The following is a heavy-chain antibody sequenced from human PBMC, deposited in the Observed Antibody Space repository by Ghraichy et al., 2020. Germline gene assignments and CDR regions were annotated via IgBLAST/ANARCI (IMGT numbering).Heavy chain of an antibody. J-gene: IGHJ3*02. Sequence: GALRLSCAASGFTFSSYSMNWVRQAPGKGLEWVSSISSSSSYIYYADSVKGRFTISRDNAKNSLYLQMNSLRAEDTAVYYCASLRRGYDPNDAFDIWGQGTMVTVSS. CDR1: GFTFSSYS. CDR2: ISSSSSYI. D-gene: IGHD5-12*01. CDR3: ASLRRGYDPNDAFDI. V-gene: IGHV3-21*01.